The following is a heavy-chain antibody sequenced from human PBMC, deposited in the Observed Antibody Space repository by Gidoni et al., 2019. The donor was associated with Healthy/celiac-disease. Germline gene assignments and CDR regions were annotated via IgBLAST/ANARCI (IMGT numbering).Heavy chain of an antibody. CDR3: ARGEWELLLPNY. J-gene: IGHJ4*02. V-gene: IGHV4-59*01. Sequence: QVQLQESCPGLVKPSETLSLTCTVSGGSISSYYWSWIRQPPGKGLEWFGYIDYSGSTNYNPSRKSGVTISVDTSKNQFSLKLSSVTAADTAVYYCARGEWELLLPNYWGQGTLVTVSS. CDR2: IDYSGST. CDR1: GGSISSYY. D-gene: IGHD1-26*01.